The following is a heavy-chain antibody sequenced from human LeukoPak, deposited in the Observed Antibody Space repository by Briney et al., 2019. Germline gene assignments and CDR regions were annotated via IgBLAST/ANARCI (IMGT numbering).Heavy chain of an antibody. V-gene: IGHV1-24*01. CDR3: ATVPGPGGAWDAFDI. CDR1: GYTLTELS. CDR2: FDPEDGET. Sequence: ASVKVSCKVSGYTLTELSMHWVRQAPGKGLEWMGGFDPEDGETIYAQKFQGRVTMTEDTSTDTAYMELSSLRSEDTAVYYCATVPGPGGAWDAFDIWGQGTMVTVSS. D-gene: IGHD4-23*01. J-gene: IGHJ3*02.